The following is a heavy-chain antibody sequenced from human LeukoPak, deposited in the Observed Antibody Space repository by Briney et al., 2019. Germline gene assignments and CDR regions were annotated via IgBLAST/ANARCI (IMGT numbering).Heavy chain of an antibody. J-gene: IGHJ3*02. CDR2: INHSGST. V-gene: IGHV4-34*01. D-gene: IGHD1-1*01. CDR1: GGSFSGYY. CDR3: ARRVPTGTTRRAFDI. Sequence: SETLSLTCAVYGGSFSGYYWSWIRQPPGKGLEWIGEINHSGSTNYNPSLKSRVTISVDTSKNQFSLKLSSVTAADTAVYYCARRVPTGTTRRAFDIWGQGTMVTVSS.